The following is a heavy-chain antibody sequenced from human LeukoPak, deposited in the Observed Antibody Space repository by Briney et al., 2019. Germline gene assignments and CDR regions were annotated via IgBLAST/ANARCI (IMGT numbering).Heavy chain of an antibody. CDR1: GGSISRYY. CDR3: ARDKFGYYYDSRATTNAFDI. D-gene: IGHD3-22*01. Sequence: SETLSLTCTVSGGSISRYYWSWIRQPPGKGLEWIGYIYYSGSTNYNPSLKSRVTISVDTSKNQFSLKLSSVTAADTAVYYCARDKFGYYYDSRATTNAFDIWGQGTMVTVSS. J-gene: IGHJ3*02. V-gene: IGHV4-59*01. CDR2: IYYSGST.